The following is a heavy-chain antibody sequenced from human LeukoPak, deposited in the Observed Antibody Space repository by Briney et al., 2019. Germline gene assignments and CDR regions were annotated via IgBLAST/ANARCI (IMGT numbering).Heavy chain of an antibody. V-gene: IGHV3-21*01. CDR2: VSGSSNYI. Sequence: GGSLRLSCAASGFTFISYSMNWVRQAPGKGLEWVSSVSGSSNYIYYADSVKGRFTISRDNSKNTLYLQMNSLRAEDTAVYYCAKDTHSSSWLGSDYWGQGTLVTVSS. CDR1: GFTFISYS. CDR3: AKDTHSSSWLGSDY. J-gene: IGHJ4*02. D-gene: IGHD6-13*01.